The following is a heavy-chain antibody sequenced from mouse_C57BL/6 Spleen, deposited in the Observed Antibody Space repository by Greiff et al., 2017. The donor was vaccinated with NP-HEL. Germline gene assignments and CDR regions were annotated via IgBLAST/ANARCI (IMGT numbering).Heavy chain of an antibody. J-gene: IGHJ2*01. Sequence: EVQLVESGGDLVKPGGSLKLSCAASGFTFSSYGMSWVRQTPDKRLEWVATISSGGSYTYYPDSVKGRFTISRDNAKNTLYLQMSSLKSEDTAMYYCARHYYGSEDFDYWGQGTTLTVSS. CDR3: ARHYYGSEDFDY. D-gene: IGHD1-1*01. V-gene: IGHV5-6*01. CDR1: GFTFSSYG. CDR2: ISSGGSYT.